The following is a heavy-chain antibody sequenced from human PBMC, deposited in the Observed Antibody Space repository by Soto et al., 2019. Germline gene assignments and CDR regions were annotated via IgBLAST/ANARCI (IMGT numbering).Heavy chain of an antibody. CDR2: ISAYNGNT. CDR3: ARILSVVVVPAAPYDAFDI. CDR1: GYTFTSYG. D-gene: IGHD2-2*01. Sequence: VASVKVSCKASGYTFTSYGISWVRQAPGQGLEWMGWISAYNGNTNYAQKLQGRVTMTTDTSTSTAYMELRSLRSDDTAVYYCARILSVVVVPAAPYDAFDIWGQGTMVTVSS. V-gene: IGHV1-18*01. J-gene: IGHJ3*02.